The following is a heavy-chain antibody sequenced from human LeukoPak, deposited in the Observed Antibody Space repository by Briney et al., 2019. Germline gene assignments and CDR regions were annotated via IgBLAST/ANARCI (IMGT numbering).Heavy chain of an antibody. CDR1: GFTFSDYY. J-gene: IGHJ3*02. CDR2: ISSSGSTI. V-gene: IGHV3-11*04. D-gene: IGHD3-10*01. CDR3: ARGLISDGDAFDI. Sequence: EGSLRLSCAASGFTFSDYYMSWIRQAPGKGLEWVSYISSSGSTIYYADSVKGRFTISRDNAKNPLYLQMNRLRAEDTAVYYCARGLISDGDAFDIWGQGTMVTVSS.